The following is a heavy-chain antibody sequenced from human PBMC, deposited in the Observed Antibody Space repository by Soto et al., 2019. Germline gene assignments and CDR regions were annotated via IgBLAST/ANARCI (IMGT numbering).Heavy chain of an antibody. D-gene: IGHD5-12*01. V-gene: IGHV1-69*13. Sequence: SVKVSCKASGGTFSSYAISWVRQAPGQGLEWMGGIIPIFGTANYAQKFQGRVTITADEYTSTAYMEPSSLRSEDTVVYYCARLIGWLQLRFDPWGQGTLVTVSS. CDR3: ARLIGWLQLRFDP. CDR1: GGTFSSYA. CDR2: IIPIFGTA. J-gene: IGHJ5*02.